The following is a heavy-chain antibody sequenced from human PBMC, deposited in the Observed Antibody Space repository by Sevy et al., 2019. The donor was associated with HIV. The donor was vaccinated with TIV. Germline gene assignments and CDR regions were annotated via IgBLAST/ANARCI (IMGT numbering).Heavy chain of an antibody. J-gene: IGHJ4*02. CDR1: GFIFSSYA. CDR2: NSASGDKT. Sequence: GGSLRLSCAASGFIFSSYAMSWVRQAPGKGLEWVSTNSASGDKTFYADSVKGRFTISRDNSKNTFYLQMNSLRADDTVVYYGAKARYITGWYVLDYWGQGTLVTVSS. CDR3: AKARYITGWYVLDY. D-gene: IGHD6-19*01. V-gene: IGHV3-23*01.